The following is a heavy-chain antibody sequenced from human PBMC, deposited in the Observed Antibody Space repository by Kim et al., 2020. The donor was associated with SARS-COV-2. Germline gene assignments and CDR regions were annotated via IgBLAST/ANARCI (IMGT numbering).Heavy chain of an antibody. CDR2: A. J-gene: IGHJ5*02. V-gene: IGHV1-69*04. Sequence: ANYAQKFQGRLTISADTSTSTSHMELTTLTFEDTAMYYCARDGGDGWFDPWGQGTLLTVSS. CDR3: ARDGGDGWFDP. D-gene: IGHD3-16*01.